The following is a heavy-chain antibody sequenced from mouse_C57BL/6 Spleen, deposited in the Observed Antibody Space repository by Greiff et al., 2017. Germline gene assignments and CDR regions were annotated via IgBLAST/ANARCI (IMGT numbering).Heavy chain of an antibody. Sequence: QVQLKESGAELAKPGASVKLSCKASGYTFTSYWMHWVKQRPGQGLEWIGYINPSSGYTKYNQKFKDKATLTADKSSSTAYMQLSSLTYEDSAAYYCARYYYEEYFDVWGTGTTVTVSS. CDR1: GYTFTSYW. D-gene: IGHD1-1*01. CDR2: INPSSGYT. V-gene: IGHV1-7*01. J-gene: IGHJ1*03. CDR3: ARYYYEEYFDV.